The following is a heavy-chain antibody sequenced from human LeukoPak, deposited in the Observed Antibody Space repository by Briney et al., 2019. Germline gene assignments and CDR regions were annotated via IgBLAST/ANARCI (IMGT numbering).Heavy chain of an antibody. CDR3: ARGADGVSSNSRGWFDP. CDR2: ISSRGDTI. CDR1: GFTFSSYE. V-gene: IGHV3-48*03. Sequence: PGGSLRLSCAASGFTFSSYEMNWVRQAPGKGLEWVSYISSRGDTIYYADSVRGRFTISRDNAKKSLYLQMNSLRAEDTAVYSCARGADGVSSNSRGWFDPWGQGTLVTVSS. J-gene: IGHJ5*02. D-gene: IGHD2-15*01.